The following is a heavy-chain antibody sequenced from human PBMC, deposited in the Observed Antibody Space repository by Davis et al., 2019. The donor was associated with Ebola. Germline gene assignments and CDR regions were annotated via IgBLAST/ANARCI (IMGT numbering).Heavy chain of an antibody. D-gene: IGHD6-19*01. CDR1: GFTVSSNY. V-gene: IGHV3-53*01. J-gene: IGHJ2*01. CDR3: ARSFVAGDWYFDL. CDR2: IYSGGST. Sequence: GESLKISCAASGFTVSSNYMSWVRQAPGKGLEWVSVIYSGGSTYYADSVKGRFPIPRDNSKNTLYLQMNSLRAEDTAVYYCARSFVAGDWYFDLWGRGTLVTVSS.